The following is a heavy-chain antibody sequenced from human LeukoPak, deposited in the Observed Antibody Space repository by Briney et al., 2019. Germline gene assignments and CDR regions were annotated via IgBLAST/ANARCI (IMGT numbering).Heavy chain of an antibody. CDR1: GYTFTSYG. V-gene: IGHV1-18*01. CDR2: ISAYNGNT. D-gene: IGHD2-2*02. Sequence: ASVKVSCKASGYTFTSYGISWVRQAPGQGLEWMGWISAYNGNTNYAQKLQGRVTMTTDTSTSTAYMELRSLRSDDTAVYYCARVGYCSSTSCYILVYWGQGTLVTVSS. CDR3: ARVGYCSSTSCYILVY. J-gene: IGHJ4*02.